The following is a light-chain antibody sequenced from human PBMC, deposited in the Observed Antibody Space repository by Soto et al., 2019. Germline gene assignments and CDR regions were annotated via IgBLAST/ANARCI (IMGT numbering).Light chain of an antibody. J-gene: IGLJ2*01. CDR1: SSDVGGYNY. CDR2: EVS. V-gene: IGLV2-8*01. CDR3: SSYAASNNLGV. Sequence: QSALTQPPSASGSPGQSVTISCIGTSSDVGGYNYVSWYQHQPGKAPKLMIYEVSKRPSGVPDRFSGSKSGNTASLTVSGLQAEDEADYYCSSYAASNNLGVFGGGTKVTVL.